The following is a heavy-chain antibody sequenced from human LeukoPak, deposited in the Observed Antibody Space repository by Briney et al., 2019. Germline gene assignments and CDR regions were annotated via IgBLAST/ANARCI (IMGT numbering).Heavy chain of an antibody. CDR1: GFTFTSYV. V-gene: IGHV1-18*01. D-gene: IGHD5-12*01. Sequence: GASVNVSCKASGFTFTSYVFTWVRQSPGQGLEWMGWISAYVGHTDYAQKLQGRVTLTTDTSTSTAYMELRSLRSDDTAVYFCARARVASHPFYYYAMDVWGQGTTVTVSS. J-gene: IGHJ6*01. CDR3: ARARVASHPFYYYAMDV. CDR2: ISAYVGHT.